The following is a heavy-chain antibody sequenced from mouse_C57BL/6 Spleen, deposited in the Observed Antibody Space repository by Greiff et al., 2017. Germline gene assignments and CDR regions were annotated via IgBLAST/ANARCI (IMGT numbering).Heavy chain of an antibody. J-gene: IGHJ2*01. CDR1: GFTFSSYA. V-gene: IGHV5-4*03. CDR3: AGLRGWYFDY. CDR2: ISDGGSYT. D-gene: IGHD3-1*01. Sequence: EVMLVESGGGLVKPGGSLKLSCAASGFTFSSYAMSWVRQIPEKRLEWVATISDGGSYTYYPDNVKGRFTISRDNAKNNLYLQMSHLKSEDTATNYCAGLRGWYFDYWGQGTTLTVSS.